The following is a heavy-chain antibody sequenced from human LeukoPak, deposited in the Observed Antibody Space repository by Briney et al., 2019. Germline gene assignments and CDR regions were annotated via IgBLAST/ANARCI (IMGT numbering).Heavy chain of an antibody. D-gene: IGHD3-22*01. CDR1: GGSISSGGYY. Sequence: SETLSLTCTVSGGSISSGGYYWSWIRQHPGKGLEWIGYIYYSGSTYYNPSLKSRFTISVDTSKNQFSLKLSSVTAADTAVYYCARIPYYYDSSQYYFGYWGQGTLVTVSS. CDR3: ARIPYYYDSSQYYFGY. J-gene: IGHJ4*02. V-gene: IGHV4-31*03. CDR2: IYYSGST.